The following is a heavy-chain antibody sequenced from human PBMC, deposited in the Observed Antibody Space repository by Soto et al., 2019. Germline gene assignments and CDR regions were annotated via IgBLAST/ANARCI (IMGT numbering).Heavy chain of an antibody. CDR3: AKDRSSSGWGGFDY. D-gene: IGHD6-19*01. Sequence: EVQLVETGGGLVQPGRSLRLSCAASGFTFDDYAMHWVRQAPGKGLEWVSGISWNSGSIGYADSVKGRFTISRDNAKNSLYLQMNSLRAEDTALYYCAKDRSSSGWGGFDYWGQGTLVTVSS. V-gene: IGHV3-9*01. CDR2: ISWNSGSI. CDR1: GFTFDDYA. J-gene: IGHJ4*02.